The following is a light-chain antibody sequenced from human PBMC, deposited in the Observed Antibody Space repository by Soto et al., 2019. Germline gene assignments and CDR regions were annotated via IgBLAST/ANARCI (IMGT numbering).Light chain of an antibody. CDR3: QHYNYWPYT. Sequence: EIVMTQSPATLSLSPGERATLSCWASQTIDNTLAWYQRKPGQAPRLLIYDASTRATGVPARFSGSGSGTDFTLTISSLQSEDFAVYYCQHYNYWPYTFGQGTKVEIK. CDR2: DAS. CDR1: QTIDNT. V-gene: IGKV3-15*01. J-gene: IGKJ2*01.